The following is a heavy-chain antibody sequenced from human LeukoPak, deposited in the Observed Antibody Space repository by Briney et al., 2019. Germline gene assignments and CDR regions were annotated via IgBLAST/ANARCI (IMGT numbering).Heavy chain of an antibody. CDR2: ISPSSNTI. D-gene: IGHD3-10*01. J-gene: IGHJ4*02. CDR1: GFTFSSYA. CDR3: AGTEFYGSASYATDY. Sequence: GRSLRLSCAASGFTFSSYAMHWVRQAPGKGLEWVSYISPSSNTIYYADSVKGRFTISRDNAKNSVYLQMSSLRADDTALYYCAGTEFYGSASYATDYWGQGTLVTVSS. V-gene: IGHV3-48*04.